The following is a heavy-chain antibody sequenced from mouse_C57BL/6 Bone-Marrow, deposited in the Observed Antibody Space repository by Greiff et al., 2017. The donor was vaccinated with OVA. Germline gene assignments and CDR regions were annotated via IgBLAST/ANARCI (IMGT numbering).Heavy chain of an antibody. Sequence: VQLKESGAELVRPGASVKLSCTASGFNIKDDYMHWVKERPEQGLEWIGWIDPENGDTEYASKFQGKATITADTSSKTVYLHLRSLTSEDTAVYYCTTYRYWGQGTTLTVSS. CDR1: GFNIKDDY. J-gene: IGHJ2*01. V-gene: IGHV14-4*01. CDR3: TTYRY. CDR2: IDPENGDT.